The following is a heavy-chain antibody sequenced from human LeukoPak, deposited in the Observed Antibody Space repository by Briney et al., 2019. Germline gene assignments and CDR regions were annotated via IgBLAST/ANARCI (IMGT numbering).Heavy chain of an antibody. CDR3: ARTEYSGSYFDN. CDR1: GFTFSSYL. Sequence: GRSLRLSCGASGFTFSSYLIHWVSQAPGKGLVLVSRINSAGSSTSYADSVKGRFTISRDNAKHTLSLQMDSLRAEDTAAYFCARTEYSGSYFDNWGQGTLVTVSS. V-gene: IGHV3-74*01. D-gene: IGHD1-26*01. CDR2: INSAGSST. J-gene: IGHJ4*02.